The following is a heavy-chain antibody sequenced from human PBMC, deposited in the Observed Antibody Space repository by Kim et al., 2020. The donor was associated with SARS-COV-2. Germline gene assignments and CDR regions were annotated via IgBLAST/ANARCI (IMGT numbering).Heavy chain of an antibody. J-gene: IGHJ4*02. CDR2: DGSFT. Sequence: DGSFTCYADSVKCRFTNSRDNAKNTLYLKMNSLTDEDTAVYYCARDLAKGGWGQGTLVTVSS. D-gene: IGHD3-16*01. V-gene: IGHV3-74*01. CDR3: ARDLAKGG.